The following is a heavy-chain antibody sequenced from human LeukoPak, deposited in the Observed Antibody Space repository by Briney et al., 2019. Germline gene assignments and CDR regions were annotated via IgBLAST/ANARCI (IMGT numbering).Heavy chain of an antibody. CDR2: INSDGSST. Sequence: GGSLGLSCAASGFTFSTYWMHWVRQAPGKGLVWVSRINSDGSSTTYADSVKGRFTISRDAKNTVYLQMNSLRAEDTAVYYCARCRDGYNYARYFDYWGQGTLVTVSS. CDR1: GFTFSTYW. D-gene: IGHD5-24*01. CDR3: ARCRDGYNYARYFDY. J-gene: IGHJ4*02. V-gene: IGHV3-74*01.